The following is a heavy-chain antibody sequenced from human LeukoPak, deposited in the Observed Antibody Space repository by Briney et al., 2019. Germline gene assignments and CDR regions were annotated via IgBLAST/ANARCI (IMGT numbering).Heavy chain of an antibody. CDR1: GFTFSSFA. Sequence: GGSLRLSCAASGFTFSSFAMSWVRQAPGKGPEWVSVISGSGGSTYYADPMKGRLTISRDNFKDTLYLQMSSLRAEDTAIYYCAKSGYCSGGNCFAWVDYWGQGTLVTVSS. D-gene: IGHD2-15*01. CDR3: AKSGYCSGGNCFAWVDY. J-gene: IGHJ4*02. CDR2: ISGSGGST. V-gene: IGHV3-23*01.